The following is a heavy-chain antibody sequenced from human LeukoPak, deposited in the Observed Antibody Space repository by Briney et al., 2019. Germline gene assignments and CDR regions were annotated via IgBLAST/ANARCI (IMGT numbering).Heavy chain of an antibody. J-gene: IGHJ3*02. Sequence: SETLSPTCTVSGASITSGDYYWSWIRQPPGKGLEWIGYIYYSESAYYNPSLMSRLTISIDTSKNQFSLKLSSVTAADTAVYYCARGRKRFLEWLLYPRAFDIWGQGTMVTVSS. CDR3: ARGRKRFLEWLLYPRAFDI. D-gene: IGHD3-3*01. CDR1: GASITSGDYY. V-gene: IGHV4-30-4*08. CDR2: IYYSESA.